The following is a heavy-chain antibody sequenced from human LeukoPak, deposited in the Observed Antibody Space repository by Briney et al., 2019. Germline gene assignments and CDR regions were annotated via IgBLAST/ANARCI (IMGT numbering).Heavy chain of an antibody. D-gene: IGHD3-22*01. J-gene: IGHJ4*02. CDR3: ARASGVYYYDSSGYYLDY. CDR1: GGSISSSSYY. CDR2: IYYSGST. V-gene: IGHV4-39*07. Sequence: SETLSLTCTVSGGSISSSSYYWGWIRQPPGKGLEWIGSIYYSGSTYYNPSLKSRVTISEDTSKNQFSLKLSSVAAADTAVYYCARASGVYYYDSSGYYLDYWGQGTLVTVSS.